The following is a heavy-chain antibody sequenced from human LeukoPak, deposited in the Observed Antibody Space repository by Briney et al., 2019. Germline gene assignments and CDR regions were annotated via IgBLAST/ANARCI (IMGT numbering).Heavy chain of an antibody. J-gene: IGHJ4*02. D-gene: IGHD2-2*01. Sequence: GGSLRLSCAASGFTFSSYAMSWVRQAPGKGLEWVSAISGSGGSTYYADSVKGRFTISRDNSKNTLYLHMNSLRAEDTAVYYCAKDPEIVVVPAATNFDYWGQGTLVTVSS. V-gene: IGHV3-23*01. CDR1: GFTFSSYA. CDR2: ISGSGGST. CDR3: AKDPEIVVVPAATNFDY.